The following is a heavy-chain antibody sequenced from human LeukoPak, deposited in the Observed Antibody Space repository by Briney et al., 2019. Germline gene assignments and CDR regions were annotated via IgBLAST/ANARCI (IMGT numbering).Heavy chain of an antibody. V-gene: IGHV1-8*01. D-gene: IGHD3-22*01. J-gene: IGHJ5*02. CDR2: MNPNSGNT. CDR1: GYTFTSYD. Sequence: ASVKVSCKASGYTFTSYDINWVRQATGQGLEWMGWMNPNSGNTGYAQKFQGRVTMTRNTSISTAYMELSSLRSEDTAVYYCAKTYYYDSSGTTYNWFDPWGQGTLVTVSS. CDR3: AKTYYYDSSGTTYNWFDP.